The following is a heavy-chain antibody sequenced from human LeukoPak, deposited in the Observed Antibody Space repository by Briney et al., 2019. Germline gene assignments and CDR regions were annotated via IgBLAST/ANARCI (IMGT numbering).Heavy chain of an antibody. CDR1: GFTFDNYW. J-gene: IGHJ2*01. CDR2: INQDGSDR. CDR3: AKNAL. Sequence: GGSLRLWCAVSGFTFDNYWMSWVRQAPGKGLEWVAKINQDGSDRYYVDSVKGRFTISGDNAKNSLYLQMNSLRAEDTAVYYCAKNALWGRGTLVTVSS. V-gene: IGHV3-7*01.